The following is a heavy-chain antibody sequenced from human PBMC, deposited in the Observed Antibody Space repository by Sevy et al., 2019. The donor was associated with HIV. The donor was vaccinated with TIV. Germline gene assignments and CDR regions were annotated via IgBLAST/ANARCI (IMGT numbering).Heavy chain of an antibody. V-gene: IGHV3-15*01. CDR3: AIDHRRDGMIVVPFEK. CDR2: IRSETGGGTT. CDR1: GLSFSNAW. D-gene: IGHD3-22*01. J-gene: IGHJ4*02. Sequence: GGSLRLSCAASGLSFSNAWMAWVRQAPGKGLEWVGRIRSETGGGTTDFAAYAKGKFTISRDDPKNTLYLQMNSLKTEDTAVYYCAIDHRRDGMIVVPFEKWGLGTLVNVSS.